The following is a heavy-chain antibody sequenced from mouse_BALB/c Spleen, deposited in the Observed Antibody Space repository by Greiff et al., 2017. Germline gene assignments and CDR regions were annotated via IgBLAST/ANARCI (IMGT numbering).Heavy chain of an antibody. CDR2: ISSGSSTI. D-gene: IGHD2-4*01. Sequence: EVQGVESGGGLVQPGGSRKLSCAASGFTFSSFGMHWVRQAPEKGLEWVAYISSGSSTIYYADTVKGRFTISRDNPKNTLFLQMTSLRSEDTAMYYCARGYDYDYFDYWGQGTTLTVSS. CDR3: ARGYDYDYFDY. J-gene: IGHJ2*01. CDR1: GFTFSSFG. V-gene: IGHV5-17*02.